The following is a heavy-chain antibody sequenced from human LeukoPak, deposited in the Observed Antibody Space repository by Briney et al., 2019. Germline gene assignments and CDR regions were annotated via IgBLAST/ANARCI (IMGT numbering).Heavy chain of an antibody. J-gene: IGHJ4*02. Sequence: SETLSPTCSVSGASVSTHTYYWSWIRQPPGKGLECIGYISYSGTTSYSPSLKSRVTISLDTSQNQFSLKLSSVTAADTAVYYCARLNCGGDCYLDNWGQGTLVTVSS. CDR3: ARLNCGGDCYLDN. CDR1: GASVSTHTYY. CDR2: ISYSGTT. D-gene: IGHD2-21*01. V-gene: IGHV4-61*01.